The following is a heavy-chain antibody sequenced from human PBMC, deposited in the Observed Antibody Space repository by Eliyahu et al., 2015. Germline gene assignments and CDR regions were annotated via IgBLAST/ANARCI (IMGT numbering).Heavy chain of an antibody. CDR1: GFTFSDYE. CDR2: ISSGGSAI. J-gene: IGHJ4*02. Sequence: EVQLVESGGGLVQPGGSLRLSCTTSGFTFSDYEMNWLRQAPGKGPEWLSYISSGGSAIYYADSVKGRFTISRDNAKNSLYLQMNSLRAEDTAVYYCAREMKVLVGDFDHWGQGSLVTVSS. D-gene: IGHD2-8*02. V-gene: IGHV3-48*03. CDR3: AREMKVLVGDFDH.